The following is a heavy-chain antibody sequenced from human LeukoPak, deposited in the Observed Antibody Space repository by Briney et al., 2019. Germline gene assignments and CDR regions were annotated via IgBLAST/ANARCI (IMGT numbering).Heavy chain of an antibody. Sequence: PSETLSLTCSVSGGSIGTGSYYWSWIRQPAGKRLEYIGHIYTSGSTKYNPSLKSRVTISMDTSKNQFSLNLRSVTASDTALYYCARILGYYYYMDVWGKGTTVTVSS. V-gene: IGHV4-61*09. CDR3: ARILGYYYYMDV. J-gene: IGHJ6*03. CDR1: GGSIGTGSYY. CDR2: IYTSGST.